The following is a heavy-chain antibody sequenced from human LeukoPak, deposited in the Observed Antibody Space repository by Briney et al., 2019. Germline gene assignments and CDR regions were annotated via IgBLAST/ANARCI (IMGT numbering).Heavy chain of an antibody. Sequence: SAGSLRLSCTASGFTFSSYSMNWVRQAPGKGLEWVSSISTISSYIYYADSVTGRFTTSIDNARNSLYLQMNTLRAEDTAVYSCARGADGVSSNSRGWFDPWGQGTLVTVSS. V-gene: IGHV3-21*01. CDR1: GFTFSSYS. CDR3: ARGADGVSSNSRGWFDP. D-gene: IGHD2-15*01. J-gene: IGHJ5*02. CDR2: ISTISSYI.